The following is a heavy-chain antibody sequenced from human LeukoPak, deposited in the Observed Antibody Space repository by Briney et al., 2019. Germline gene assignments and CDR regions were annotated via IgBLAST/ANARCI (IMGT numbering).Heavy chain of an antibody. CDR2: ISGSGGTT. D-gene: IGHD3-22*01. V-gene: IGHV3-23*01. CDR1: GFTFSSYA. CDR3: AKSAYYDSSGFYREYYFDY. Sequence: GGSLRLSCAASGFTFSSYAMHWVRQAPGKGLEWVSVISGSGGTTYYADSVKGRFTTSRDSSKNTLYLQMNSLRAEDTAVYYCAKSAYYDSSGFYREYYFDYWGQGTLVAVSS. J-gene: IGHJ4*02.